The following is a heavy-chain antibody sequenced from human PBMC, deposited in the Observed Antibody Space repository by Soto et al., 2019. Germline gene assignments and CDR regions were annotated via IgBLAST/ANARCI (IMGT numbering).Heavy chain of an antibody. CDR2: IYYSGST. J-gene: IGHJ4*02. Sequence: SETLSLTCTVSGGSISSGDYYWSWIRQPPGKGLEWIGYIYYSGSTYYNPSLKSRVTISVDTSKNQFSLKLSSVTAADTAVYYCARGRYYDYSGYFHWGQGTLVPSPQ. V-gene: IGHV4-30-4*01. CDR3: ARGRYYDYSGYFH. D-gene: IGHD3-22*01. CDR1: GGSISSGDYY.